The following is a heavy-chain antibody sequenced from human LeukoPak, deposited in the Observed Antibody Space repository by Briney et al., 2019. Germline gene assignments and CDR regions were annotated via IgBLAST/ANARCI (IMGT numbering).Heavy chain of an antibody. CDR3: ARGERWLQAEYYGMDV. D-gene: IGHD5-24*01. Sequence: PGGSLRLSCAASGFTFSSYWMHWVRQAPGKGLVWVSRINSDGSSTSYADSVKGQFTISRDNAKNTLYLQMNSLRAEDTAVYYCARGERWLQAEYYGMDVWGQGTTVTVSS. CDR1: GFTFSSYW. J-gene: IGHJ6*02. V-gene: IGHV3-74*01. CDR2: INSDGSST.